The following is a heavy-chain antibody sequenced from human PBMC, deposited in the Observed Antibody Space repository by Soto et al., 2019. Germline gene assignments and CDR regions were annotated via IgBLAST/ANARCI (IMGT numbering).Heavy chain of an antibody. CDR2: IYWDDDK. CDR1: GFSLSTSGVG. Sequence: SGPTLVNPTQTLTLTCTFSGFSLSTSGVGVGWIRQPPGKALEWLALIYWDDDKRYSPSLNSRLTITKDTSKNQVVLTMTNMDPVVTATYYCAHSRPPRLLDYWGQGTLVTVSS. V-gene: IGHV2-5*02. CDR3: AHSRPPRLLDY. J-gene: IGHJ4*02. D-gene: IGHD6-6*01.